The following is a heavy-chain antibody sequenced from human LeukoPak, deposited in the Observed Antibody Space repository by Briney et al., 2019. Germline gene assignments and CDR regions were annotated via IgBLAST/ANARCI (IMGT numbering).Heavy chain of an antibody. Sequence: GGSLRLYCAASGFTFDDYAMHWVRQAPGEGLEWVSGISWNSGRIGYADSVKGRFTISRDNAKNSLYLQMNSLRAEDMALYYCAKDISPDFWSGSNFDYWGQGTLVTVSS. J-gene: IGHJ4*02. D-gene: IGHD3-3*01. CDR2: ISWNSGRI. CDR3: AKDISPDFWSGSNFDY. V-gene: IGHV3-9*03. CDR1: GFTFDDYA.